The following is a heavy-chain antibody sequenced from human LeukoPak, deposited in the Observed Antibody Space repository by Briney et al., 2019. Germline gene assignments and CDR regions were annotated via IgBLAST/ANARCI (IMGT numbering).Heavy chain of an antibody. V-gene: IGHV3-30*04. CDR1: GFTFSSYA. CDR2: ISYDGSNK. Sequence: GGSLRLSCAASGFTFSSYATHWVRQAPGKGLEWVAVISYDGSNKYYADSVKGRFTISRDNSKYTLYLQMNSLRAEDTAVYYCARDEARYCSSTSCYGLFYWGQGTLVTVSS. CDR3: ARDEARYCSSTSCYGLFY. D-gene: IGHD2-2*01. J-gene: IGHJ4*02.